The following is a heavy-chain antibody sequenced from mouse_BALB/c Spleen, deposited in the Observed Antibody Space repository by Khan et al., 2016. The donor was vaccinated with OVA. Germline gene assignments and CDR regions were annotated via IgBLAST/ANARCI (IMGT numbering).Heavy chain of an antibody. D-gene: IGHD2-3*01. V-gene: IGHV1-77*01. Sequence: QVQLKQSGTDLARPGASVKVSCKASGYTFTDFYITWVKQRTGQGLEWIGEIYPGSGNTYYNEHFKGKASLTADKSSNTAYMQLSSLTSEDSAVYFCARMDTTSHDYWGQGTTLTVSS. CDR3: ARMDTTSHDY. CDR2: IYPGSGNT. J-gene: IGHJ2*01. CDR1: GYTFTDFY.